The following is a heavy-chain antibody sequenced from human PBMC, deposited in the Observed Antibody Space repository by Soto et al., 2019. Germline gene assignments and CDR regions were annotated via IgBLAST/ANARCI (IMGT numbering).Heavy chain of an antibody. V-gene: IGHV1-3*05. CDR2: INAGNGNT. J-gene: IGHJ6*02. CDR1: GYTFTSYA. Sequence: QVQLVQSGAEEKKPGASVKVSCKASGYTFTSYAMHWVRQAPGQRLEWMGWINAGNGNTKYSQKFQGRVTITRDTSASTAYMELSSLRSEDTAVYYCARGDYGDYADYYYYGMDVWGQGTTVTVSS. D-gene: IGHD4-17*01. CDR3: ARGDYGDYADYYYYGMDV.